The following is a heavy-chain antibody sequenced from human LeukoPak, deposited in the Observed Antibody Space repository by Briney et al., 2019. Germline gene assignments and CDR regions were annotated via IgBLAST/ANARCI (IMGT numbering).Heavy chain of an antibody. CDR1: GGSISSSSYY. D-gene: IGHD1-26*01. J-gene: IGHJ4*02. V-gene: IGHV4-39*07. CDR3: ARGWGSYTGGSEFDY. Sequence: SETLSLTCTVSGGSISSSSYYWGWIRQPPGKGLEWIGSIYYSGSTYYNPSLKSRVTISVDTSKNQFSLKLSSVTAADTAVYYCARGWGSYTGGSEFDYWGQGTLVTVSS. CDR2: IYYSGST.